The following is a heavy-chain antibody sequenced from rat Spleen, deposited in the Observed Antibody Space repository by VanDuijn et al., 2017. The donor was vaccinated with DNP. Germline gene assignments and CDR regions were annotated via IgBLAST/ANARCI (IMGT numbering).Heavy chain of an antibody. D-gene: IGHD1-1*01. CDR1: GFTFNTYW. CDR2: INPDGAST. CDR3: TKDLHWYAMDA. V-gene: IGHV5-58*01. J-gene: IGHJ4*01. Sequence: EVQLVETGGGLVQPGRSLKLSCVASGFTFNTYWMFWVRQAPGKGLEWVASINPDGASTYYLDSVKGRFTLSRDDAENTVYLQMNSLRSEDTATYDCTKDLHWYAMDAWGQGTSVTVSA.